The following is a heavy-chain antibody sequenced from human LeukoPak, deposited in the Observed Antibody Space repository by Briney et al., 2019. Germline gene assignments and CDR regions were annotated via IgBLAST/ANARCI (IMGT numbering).Heavy chain of an antibody. CDR2: IYYSGST. J-gene: IGHJ3*02. V-gene: IGHV4-59*01. CDR1: GGSIRSYY. Sequence: SETLSLTCTVSGGSIRSYYWSWIRQPPGKGLEWIGYIYYSGSTNYNPSLKRRVTISVDTSKNQFSLKMSPVTAADTAVYYCARCRDDYVWGSYRQSDAFDIWGQGTMVTVSS. D-gene: IGHD3-16*02. CDR3: ARCRDDYVWGSYRQSDAFDI.